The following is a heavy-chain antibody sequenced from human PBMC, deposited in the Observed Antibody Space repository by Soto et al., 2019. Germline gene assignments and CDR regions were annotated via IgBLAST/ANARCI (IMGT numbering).Heavy chain of an antibody. J-gene: IGHJ4*02. CDR3: ARAVWGSSKEFDY. CDR1: GFNFAGYF. V-gene: IGHV1-2*02. D-gene: IGHD3-16*01. CDR2: INPNSGAT. Sequence: ASVKVSCKTSGFNFAGYFLHWVRQAPGQGLEWMGWINPNSGATKDAQKFQGRVTMTWDTSISTGYMELVSLRFDDTAVYYCARAVWGSSKEFDYWGQGSRVTVSS.